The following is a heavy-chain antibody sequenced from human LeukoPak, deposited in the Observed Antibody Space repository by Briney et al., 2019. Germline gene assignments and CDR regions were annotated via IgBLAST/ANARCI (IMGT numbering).Heavy chain of an antibody. J-gene: IGHJ4*02. CDR3: ARGGCSSTSCYWKKNYFDF. V-gene: IGHV4-4*07. CDR1: GATFSSYY. D-gene: IGHD2-2*01. Sequence: SETLSLTCTVSGATFSSYYRSWIRQPAGKGLEWTGHIYTSGSTNYKPSLKSRVTMSVDTSKNHFSLNLKSVTAADTAVYFCARGGCSSTSCYWKKNYFDFWGQGTLVTVSS. CDR2: IYTSGST.